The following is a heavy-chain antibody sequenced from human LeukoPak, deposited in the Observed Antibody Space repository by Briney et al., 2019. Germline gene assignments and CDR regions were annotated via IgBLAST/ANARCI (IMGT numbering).Heavy chain of an antibody. CDR1: GYSFTDYC. CDR3: AREWASYVAHY. V-gene: IGHV1-2*02. D-gene: IGHD1-26*01. CDR2: VNPKTGGT. J-gene: IGHJ4*02. Sequence: ASVKVSCKASGYSFTDYCIHWARQAPGQGLEWMGWVNPKTGGTLYAQKFQGRVTMTRDTSISTAYMDLNSLRSDDTAVYYCAREWASYVAHYWGQGSLVTVSS.